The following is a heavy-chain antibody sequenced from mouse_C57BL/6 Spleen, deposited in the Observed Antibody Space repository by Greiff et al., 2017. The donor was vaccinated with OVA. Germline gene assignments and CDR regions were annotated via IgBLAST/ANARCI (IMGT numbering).Heavy chain of an antibody. D-gene: IGHD1-1*01. CDR1: GYTFTDYY. CDR3: AIRLYYGSSYDAMDY. J-gene: IGHJ4*01. Sequence: VQLQQSGPVLVKPGASVKMSCKASGYTFTDYYMNWVKQSHGKRLEWIGVINPYNGGTSYNQEFKGKATLTVDNSSNTSYIELNRLTSEDSAVYYVAIRLYYGSSYDAMDYWGQGTSVTVSS. CDR2: INPYNGGT. V-gene: IGHV1-19*01.